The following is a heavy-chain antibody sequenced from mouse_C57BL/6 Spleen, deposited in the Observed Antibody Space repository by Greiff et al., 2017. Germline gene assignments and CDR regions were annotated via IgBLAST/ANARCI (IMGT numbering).Heavy chain of an antibody. CDR1: GYTFTSYW. CDR3: ARRDYYVSSYVGYFDV. CDR2: IHPNSGST. V-gene: IGHV1-64*01. J-gene: IGHJ1*03. Sequence: QVQLQQPGAELVKPGASVKLSCKASGYTFTSYWMHWVKQRPGQGLEWIGMIHPNSGSTNYNEKFKSKATLTVAKSSSTAYMQLSSLTSEDSAVYYGARRDYYVSSYVGYFDVWGTGTTVTVSS. D-gene: IGHD1-1*01.